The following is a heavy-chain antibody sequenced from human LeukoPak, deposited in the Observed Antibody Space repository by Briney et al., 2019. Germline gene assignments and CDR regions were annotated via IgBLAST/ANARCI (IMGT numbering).Heavy chain of an antibody. V-gene: IGHV1-2*02. CDR1: GYTFTSYD. CDR3: ARASANYSGHLGY. Sequence: ASVKVSCKASGYTFTSYDINWVRQATGQGLEWMGWINPNSGATNNPRKFQGRLTLTSDTSISTAYIELTGLRSDDTAVYYCARASANYSGHLGYWGQGSLVTVSS. D-gene: IGHD2-15*01. J-gene: IGHJ4*02. CDR2: INPNSGAT.